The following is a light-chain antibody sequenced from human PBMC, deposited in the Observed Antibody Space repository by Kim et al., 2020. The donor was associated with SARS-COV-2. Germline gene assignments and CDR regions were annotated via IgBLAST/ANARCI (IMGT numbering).Light chain of an antibody. CDR3: QAWDSSTAV. V-gene: IGLV3-1*01. Sequence: LSPGQTASITCSGDKLGDKYACWYRRKPGQSPVLVIYQDSKRPSGIPERFSGSNSGNTATLTISGTQAMDEADYYCQAWDSSTAVFGGGTQLTVL. CDR2: QDS. J-gene: IGLJ2*01. CDR1: KLGDKY.